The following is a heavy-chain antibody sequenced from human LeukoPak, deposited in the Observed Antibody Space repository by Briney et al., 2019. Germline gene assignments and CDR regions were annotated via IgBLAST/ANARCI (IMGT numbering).Heavy chain of an antibody. J-gene: IGHJ1*01. CDR3: VCYDNASEYFHY. Sequence: GGSLPLSCAASGFTFSSYAMSWVRQAPGKGLEWVSSITTSGGSTSYADSVRGRFTISRDNSKNTLYLQMNSLRAEDTALYYCVCYDNASEYFHYWVKDPMATVSS. CDR1: GFTFSSYA. D-gene: IGHD3-22*01. CDR2: ITTSGGST. V-gene: IGHV3-23*01.